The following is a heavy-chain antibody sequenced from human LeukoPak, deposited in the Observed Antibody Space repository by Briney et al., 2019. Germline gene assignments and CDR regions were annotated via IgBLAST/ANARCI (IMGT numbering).Heavy chain of an antibody. V-gene: IGHV3-15*01. Sequence: PGGSLRLSCAASGFTFSNAWMSWVRQAPGKGLEWVGRIKSKTDGGTTDYAAPVKGRFTISRDDSENTLYLQMNSLKTEDTAVYYCTTDPAGGTNWFDPWGQGTLVTVSS. CDR2: IKSKTDGGTT. J-gene: IGHJ5*02. CDR3: TTDPAGGTNWFDP. D-gene: IGHD3-16*01. CDR1: GFTFSNAW.